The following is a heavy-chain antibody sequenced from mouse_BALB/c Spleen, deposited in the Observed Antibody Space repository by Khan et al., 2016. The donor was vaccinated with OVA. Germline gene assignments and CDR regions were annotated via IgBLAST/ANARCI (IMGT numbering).Heavy chain of an antibody. CDR3: TGDRSYYGSSFYFDY. CDR2: ITSGGSYT. CDR1: GFTFSSYS. Sequence: EVELVESGGGLVKPGGSLRLSCAASGFTFSSYSMSWVRQTPEKRLEWVATITSGGSYTYYPDSVQGRFPISRDNAKNTLYLQMSSLKAEDTDSYYCTGDRSYYGSSFYFDYWGQGTTLTVSS. J-gene: IGHJ2*01. V-gene: IGHV5-6-4*01. D-gene: IGHD1-1*01.